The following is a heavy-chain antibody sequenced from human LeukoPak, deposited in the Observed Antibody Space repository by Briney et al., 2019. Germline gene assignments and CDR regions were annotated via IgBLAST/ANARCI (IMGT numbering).Heavy chain of an antibody. V-gene: IGHV4-34*01. CDR1: GGSFSGYY. J-gene: IGHJ5*02. Sequence: SETLSLTCAVYGGSFSGYYWSWIRQPPGKGLEWIGEINHSGSTNYNPSLKSRVTISVDTSKNQFSLKLSSVTAADTAVYYCARGSDSSGYYNWFDPWGQGTLVTVSS. CDR2: INHSGST. D-gene: IGHD3-22*01. CDR3: ARGSDSSGYYNWFDP.